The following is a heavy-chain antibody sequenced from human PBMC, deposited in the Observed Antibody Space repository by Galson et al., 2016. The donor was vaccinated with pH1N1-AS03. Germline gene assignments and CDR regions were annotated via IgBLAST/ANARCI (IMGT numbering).Heavy chain of an antibody. J-gene: IGHJ6*02. CDR2: ILPIFGTA. CDR3: GKSPMDTHHLDV. CDR1: GGTFSSSA. D-gene: IGHD5-18*01. V-gene: IGHV1-69*06. Sequence: SVKVSCKASGGTFSSSAVGWVRQAPGQGLEWMGGILPIFGTANYAQRFQARLSITADKSTNTVYLELPSLRSDDTAVYYCGKSPMDTHHLDVRRQGTTVTVSS.